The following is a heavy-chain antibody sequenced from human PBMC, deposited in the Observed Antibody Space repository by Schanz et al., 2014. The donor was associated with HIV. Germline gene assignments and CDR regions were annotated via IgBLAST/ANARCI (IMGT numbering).Heavy chain of an antibody. D-gene: IGHD6-6*01. CDR2: ISGRGGKT. V-gene: IGHV3-23*04. J-gene: IGHJ6*02. CDR3: ASTIYPYSSSSDYYYGMDV. Sequence: VQLVESGGGVVQPGRSLRLSCAASGFTFSSDGMHWVRQAPGKGLEWASAISGRGGKTYYADSVKGRFTISRDNSRNTLYLQMNSLRAEDTAVYYCASTIYPYSSSSDYYYGMDVWGQGTTVSVSS. CDR1: GFTFSSDG.